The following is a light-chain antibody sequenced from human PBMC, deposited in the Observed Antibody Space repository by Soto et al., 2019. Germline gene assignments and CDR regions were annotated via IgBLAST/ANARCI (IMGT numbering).Light chain of an antibody. V-gene: IGLV2-23*01. CDR1: SSDVGSDNL. Sequence: QSALTQPASVSGSPGQSITISCTGTSSDVGSDNLVSWYQHHPGKAPQLMIYEGSKRPSGVSNRFSGSKSGDTASLTISGLQAEDEAGYYCCSYAGSSTPSYVFGTGTKVTVL. CDR3: CSYAGSSTPSYV. J-gene: IGLJ1*01. CDR2: EGS.